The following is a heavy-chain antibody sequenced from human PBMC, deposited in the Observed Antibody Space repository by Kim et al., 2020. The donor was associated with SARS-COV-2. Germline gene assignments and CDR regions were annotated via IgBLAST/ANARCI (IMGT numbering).Heavy chain of an antibody. D-gene: IGHD6-13*01. CDR2: IYYSGST. CDR1: GGSISSSAYY. CDR3: ARIPVATTGTGFDP. Sequence: SETLSLTCTVSGGSISSSAYYWGWIRQPPGKGLEWIGNIYYSGSTYYNPSLKSRVTISIDTSKNQFSLKLNSVTAADTAVYYCARIPVATTGTGFDPWG. J-gene: IGHJ5*02. V-gene: IGHV4-39*01.